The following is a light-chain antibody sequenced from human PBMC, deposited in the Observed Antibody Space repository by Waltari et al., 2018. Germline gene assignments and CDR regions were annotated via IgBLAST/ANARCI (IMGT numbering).Light chain of an antibody. CDR1: RSHVGVYYQ. J-gene: IGLJ1*01. V-gene: IGLV2-8*01. Sequence: QSALTQPPSASGSPGQSVTISSTGPRSHVGVYYQFSWNQQPQAQAPKPLIYDVNKRPSGVPDRFSGSKSGNTASLTVSGLQAEDEADYFCNSYAGSKHYVFGTGTKVTVL. CDR2: DVN. CDR3: NSYAGSKHYV.